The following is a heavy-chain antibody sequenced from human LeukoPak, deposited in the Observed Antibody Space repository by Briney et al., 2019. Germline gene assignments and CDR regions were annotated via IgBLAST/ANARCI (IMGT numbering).Heavy chain of an antibody. V-gene: IGHV1-18*01. CDR1: GYTFTSYG. J-gene: IGHJ4*02. CDR3: ARESHYDSSGYYRSGKLYDY. Sequence: ASVKVSCKASGYTFTSYGISWVRQAPGQGLEWMGWISAYNGNTNYAQKLQGRVTMTTDTSTSTAYMELRSLRSDDTAVYYCARESHYDSSGYYRSGKLYDYWGQGTLVTVSS. D-gene: IGHD3-22*01. CDR2: ISAYNGNT.